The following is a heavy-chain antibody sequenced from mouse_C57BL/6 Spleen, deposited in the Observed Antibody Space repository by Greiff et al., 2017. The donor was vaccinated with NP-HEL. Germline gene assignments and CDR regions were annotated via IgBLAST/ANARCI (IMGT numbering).Heavy chain of an antibody. Sequence: VQLQQSGAELARPGASVKMSCKASGYTFTSYTMHWVKQRPGQGLEWIGYINPSSGYTKYNQKFKDKATLTADKSSSTAYMQLSSLTSEDSAVYYCARSNWDEAWCAYWGQGTLVTVSA. CDR2: INPSSGYT. D-gene: IGHD4-1*01. CDR3: ARSNWDEAWCAY. CDR1: GYTFTSYT. J-gene: IGHJ3*01. V-gene: IGHV1-4*01.